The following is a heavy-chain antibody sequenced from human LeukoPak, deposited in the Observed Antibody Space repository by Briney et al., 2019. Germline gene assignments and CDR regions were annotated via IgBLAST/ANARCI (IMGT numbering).Heavy chain of an antibody. CDR3: VKGGSYFGYFDY. D-gene: IGHD1-26*01. J-gene: IGHJ4*02. Sequence: GGFLRLSCAASGFTFDDYGMHWVRQAPGKGLEWVSLITWDGGRTYYADSVKGRFTISRDNSKNSLYLHVNSLRPEDTALYYCVKGGSYFGYFDYWGQGTLVTVSS. V-gene: IGHV3-43D*04. CDR2: ITWDGGRT. CDR1: GFTFDDYG.